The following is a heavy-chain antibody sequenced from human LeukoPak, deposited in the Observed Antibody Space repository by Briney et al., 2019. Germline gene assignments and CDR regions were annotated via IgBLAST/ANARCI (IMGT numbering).Heavy chain of an antibody. CDR2: FIPIFGTA. V-gene: IGHV1-69*13. J-gene: IGHJ5*02. Sequence: PSVKLSCKASGATFSSYAISRGRQAPGQGLEWMGGFIPIFGTANYAQKFQGRVTITADESTSTAYMELSSLRSEDTAVYYCARDVDIVVVPAAMKGWFDPWGQGTLVTVSS. D-gene: IGHD2-2*03. CDR1: GATFSSYA. CDR3: ARDVDIVVVPAAMKGWFDP.